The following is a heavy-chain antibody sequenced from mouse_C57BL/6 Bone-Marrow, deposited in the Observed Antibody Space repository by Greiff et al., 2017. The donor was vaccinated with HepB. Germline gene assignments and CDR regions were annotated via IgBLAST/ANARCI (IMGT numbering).Heavy chain of an antibody. D-gene: IGHD1-1*01. CDR3: AREGLFTTVVAYYFDY. CDR1: GFTFSSYA. CDR2: ISDGGSYT. J-gene: IGHJ2*01. V-gene: IGHV5-4*01. Sequence: EVQVVESGGGLVKPGGSLKLSCAASGFTFSSYAMSWVRQTPEKRLEWVATISDGGSYTYYPDNVKGRFTISRDNAKNNLYLQMSHLKSEDTAMYYCAREGLFTTVVAYYFDYWGQGTTLTVSS.